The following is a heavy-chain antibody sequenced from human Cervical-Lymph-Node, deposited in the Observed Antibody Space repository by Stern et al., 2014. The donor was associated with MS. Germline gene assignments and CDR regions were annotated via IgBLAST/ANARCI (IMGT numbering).Heavy chain of an antibody. CDR2: IWHDGSNE. CDR1: EFSFSSFG. D-gene: IGHD1-14*01. CDR3: ARSMKPYAMDV. V-gene: IGHV3-33*01. Sequence: VQLEESGGGVVQPGRSLRLSCAASEFSFSSFGMHWVRQAPGKGLEWVAVIWHDGSNENYSDSVKGRFTISRDNSKNTLYLQMNSLRAEDTAVYYCARSMKPYAMDVWGQGTTVTVSS. J-gene: IGHJ6*02.